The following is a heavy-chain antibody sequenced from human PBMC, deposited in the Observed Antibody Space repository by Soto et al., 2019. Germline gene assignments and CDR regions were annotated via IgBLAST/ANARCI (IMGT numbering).Heavy chain of an antibody. CDR1: GGSLSGYY. V-gene: IGHV4-59*01. J-gene: IGHJ4*02. CDR3: APEFYYDSSGIGFDS. D-gene: IGHD3-22*01. Sequence: SETLSLTCTVSGGSLSGYYWSWIRQPPGKGLEWIGDFYSSGSPHHNPSLKNRVSISEDRSKNEFSLKLSSVTAADTAIYYCAPEFYYDSSGIGFDSWGQGTLVTVSS. CDR2: FYSSGSP.